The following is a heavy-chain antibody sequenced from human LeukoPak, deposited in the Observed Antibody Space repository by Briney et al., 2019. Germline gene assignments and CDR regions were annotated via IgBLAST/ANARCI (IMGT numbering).Heavy chain of an antibody. V-gene: IGHV4-61*02. Sequence: SETPSLTCTVSGGSISSGSYYWSWIRQPAGKGLEWIGRIYTSGSTNYNPSLKSRVTISVDTSKNQFSLELSSVTAADTAVYYCARDRDSYGYSALGYWGQGTLVTVSS. CDR3: ARDRDSYGYSALGY. J-gene: IGHJ4*02. CDR1: GGSISSGSYY. D-gene: IGHD5-18*01. CDR2: IYTSGST.